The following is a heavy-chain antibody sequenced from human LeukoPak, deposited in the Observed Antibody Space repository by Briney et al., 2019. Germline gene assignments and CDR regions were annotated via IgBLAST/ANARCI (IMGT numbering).Heavy chain of an antibody. V-gene: IGHV4-59*01. CDR3: ARDGDYGDLDY. CDR2: IYYSGST. D-gene: IGHD4-17*01. Sequence: SETLSLTCTVSGGSISSYYWSWLRQPPGKGLEWIGYIYYSGSTNYNPSLTSRVTISVDTSKNQFSLKLSSVTAADTAVYYCARDGDYGDLDYWGQGTLVTVSS. J-gene: IGHJ4*02. CDR1: GGSISSYY.